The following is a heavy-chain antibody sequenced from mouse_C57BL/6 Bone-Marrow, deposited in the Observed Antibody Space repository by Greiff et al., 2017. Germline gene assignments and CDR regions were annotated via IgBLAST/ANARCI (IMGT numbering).Heavy chain of an antibody. CDR2: IWGVGST. CDR3: ASVNYYGSSYGYFDV. CDR1: GFSLTSYG. Sequence: VQRVESGPGLVAPSQSLSITCTVSGFSLTSYGVDWVRQSPGKGLEWLGVIWGVGSTNYNSALKSRLIISKDNSKSQVFLKMNSLQTDDTAMYXCASVNYYGSSYGYFDVWGTGTTVTVSS. D-gene: IGHD1-1*01. V-gene: IGHV2-6*01. J-gene: IGHJ1*03.